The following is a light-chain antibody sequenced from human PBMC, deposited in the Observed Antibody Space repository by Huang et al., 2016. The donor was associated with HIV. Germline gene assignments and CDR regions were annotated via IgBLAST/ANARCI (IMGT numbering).Light chain of an antibody. J-gene: IGKJ5*01. CDR1: QSISNY. Sequence: EIVLTQSPATLSLSPGERATLSCRASQSISNYLLWYQQKPGQAPRLLIYDASNRATGIPARFSGRGSGTDFNRTISSLEPEDFAIYYCQHRRTWPPVTFGQGTRLDI. CDR3: QHRRTWPPVT. V-gene: IGKV3-11*01. CDR2: DAS.